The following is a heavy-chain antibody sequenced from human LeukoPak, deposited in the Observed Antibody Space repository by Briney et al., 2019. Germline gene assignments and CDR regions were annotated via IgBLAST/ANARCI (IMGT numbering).Heavy chain of an antibody. CDR2: ISSSGTTI. CDR3: TRDPLWDLADY. D-gene: IGHD1-26*01. V-gene: IGHV3-11*04. J-gene: IGHJ4*02. CDR1: GFSVSNYY. Sequence: PGGSLRLSCTGSGFSVSNYYMSWVRQAPGKGLEWISYISSSGTTIHYAESVKGRFTISRDNAKNALYLQMNSLRAEDTAVYYCTRDPLWDLADYWGRVPWSPSPQ.